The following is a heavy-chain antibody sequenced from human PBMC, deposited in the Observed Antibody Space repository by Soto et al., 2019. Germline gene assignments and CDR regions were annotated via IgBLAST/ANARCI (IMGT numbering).Heavy chain of an antibody. CDR1: GGSISSGGYY. V-gene: IGHV4-31*03. CDR3: ARSSLGGGSSGYSSDY. D-gene: IGHD3-22*01. Sequence: QVQLQESGPGLVKPSQTLSLTCSVSGGSISSGGYYWSWVRQHPGKGLEWIGYIYYSGNTFYNPSIKSRLTISVDPSKNQFSLKLISVTAADSAVYYCARSSLGGGSSGYSSDYWGQGTLVTVSS. J-gene: IGHJ4*02. CDR2: IYYSGNT.